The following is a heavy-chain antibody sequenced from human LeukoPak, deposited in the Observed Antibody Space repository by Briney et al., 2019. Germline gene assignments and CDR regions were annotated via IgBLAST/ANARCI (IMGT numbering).Heavy chain of an antibody. CDR3: ASNYDSSGYYSLRLAFDI. Sequence: ASVKVSCKASGGTFSSYAISWVRQAPGQGLEWMGGIIPIFGTANYAQKFQGRVTITADESTSTAYMELSSLRSEDTAVYYCASNYDSSGYYSLRLAFDIWGQGTMATVSS. CDR2: IIPIFGTA. V-gene: IGHV1-69*13. D-gene: IGHD3-22*01. CDR1: GGTFSSYA. J-gene: IGHJ3*02.